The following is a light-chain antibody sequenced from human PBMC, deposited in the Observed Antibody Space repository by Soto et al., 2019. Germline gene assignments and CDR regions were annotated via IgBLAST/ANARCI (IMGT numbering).Light chain of an antibody. CDR1: QSVSSN. J-gene: IGKJ4*01. CDR3: QQYDNWPPLT. Sequence: EIVMTQSRATLSVSPGERATLSCRASQSVSSNLAWYQQKPGQAPRLLIYGVSTRATGISARFSGSGSGTEFTLTISSLQSEDFAVYYCQQYDNWPPLTFGGGTKVEIK. V-gene: IGKV3-15*01. CDR2: GVS.